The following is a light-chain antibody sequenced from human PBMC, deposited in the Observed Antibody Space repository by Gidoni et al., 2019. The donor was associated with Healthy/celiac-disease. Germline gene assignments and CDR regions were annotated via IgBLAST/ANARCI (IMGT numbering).Light chain of an antibody. J-gene: IGKJ5*01. CDR1: RSGSSF. CDR2: DAS. Sequence: SLSLAPEEGATLSCGTSRSGSSFLSCYQQKPSQAHRLLYNDASNGGAGLPARCSGGGSRTVFTLTISSLAPEVFAFYCYQQRSNWPPAFGQGTRLEIK. V-gene: IGKV3-11*01. CDR3: QQRSNWPPA.